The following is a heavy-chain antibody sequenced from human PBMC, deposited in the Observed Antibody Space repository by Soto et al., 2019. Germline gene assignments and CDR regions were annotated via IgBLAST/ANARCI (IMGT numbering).Heavy chain of an antibody. J-gene: IGHJ4*02. Sequence: EVQLVESGGGLVQPGGSLRLSCAASGFTVSSNYMSWVRQAPGKGLEWVSVIYSGGSTYYADSVKGRFTISRDNSKNTLYLQMNSLRAEDTAVYYCAREGYYYDSQRDYWGQGTLVPVSS. D-gene: IGHD3-22*01. CDR1: GFTVSSNY. CDR2: IYSGGST. CDR3: AREGYYYDSQRDY. V-gene: IGHV3-66*01.